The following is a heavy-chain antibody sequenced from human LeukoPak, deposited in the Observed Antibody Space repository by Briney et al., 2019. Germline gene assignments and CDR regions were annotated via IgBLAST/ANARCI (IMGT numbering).Heavy chain of an antibody. J-gene: IGHJ4*02. D-gene: IGHD6-19*01. V-gene: IGHV3-48*01. Sequence: GGSLRLSCAASGFTFSSYSMNWVRQAPGKGLEWVSYISSSSSTIYYADSVKGRFTISRDNAKNSLYLQMNSLRAEDTAVYYCARAILGGRYEDAPGYWGQGTLVTVSS. CDR1: GFTFSSYS. CDR2: ISSSSSTI. CDR3: ARAILGGRYEDAPGY.